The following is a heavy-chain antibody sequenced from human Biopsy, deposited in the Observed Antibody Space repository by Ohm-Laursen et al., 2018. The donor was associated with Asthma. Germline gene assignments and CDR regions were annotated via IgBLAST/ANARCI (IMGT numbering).Heavy chain of an antibody. V-gene: IGHV1-69*01. CDR2: INSVFGTT. Sequence: GSSVKVSCKSPGGTFNTYVIGWVRQAPGQGLEWMGGINSVFGTTTYPQKFQDRVTITADDSTSTVYMELSSLRSEDTAVYYCARKAGSCISRTCYSLDFWGQGTLVTVSS. CDR3: ARKAGSCISRTCYSLDF. CDR1: GGTFNTYV. J-gene: IGHJ4*02. D-gene: IGHD2-2*01.